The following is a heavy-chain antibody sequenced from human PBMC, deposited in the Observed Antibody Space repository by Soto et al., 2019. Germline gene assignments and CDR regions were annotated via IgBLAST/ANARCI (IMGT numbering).Heavy chain of an antibody. D-gene: IGHD1-26*01. J-gene: IGHJ4*02. Sequence: QVQLVQSGAEVKRPGSSVKVSCKASGGIFSSYAISWLRLAPGQGLEWMGAVIPVLGQAYYVQNLQDRVTITADEPTRTAYMELSSQRSEDTAVYFCTRVGGVGEPPGADYWGQGTLVTVSS. V-gene: IGHV1-69*01. CDR2: VIPVLGQA. CDR3: TRVGGVGEPPGADY. CDR1: GGIFSSYA.